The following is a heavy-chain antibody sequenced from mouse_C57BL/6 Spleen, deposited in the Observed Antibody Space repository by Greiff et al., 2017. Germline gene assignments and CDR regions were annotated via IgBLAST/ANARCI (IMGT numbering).Heavy chain of an antibody. V-gene: IGHV5-17*01. CDR3: ARYDYDENYYAMDY. CDR2: ISSGSSTI. CDR1: GFTFSDYG. D-gene: IGHD2-4*01. Sequence: EVQLQESGGGLVKPGGSLKLSCAASGFTFSDYGMHWVRQAPEKGLEWVAYISSGSSTIYYADTVKGRFTISRDNAKNTLFLQMTSLRSEDTAMYYCARYDYDENYYAMDYWGQGTSVTVSS. J-gene: IGHJ4*01.